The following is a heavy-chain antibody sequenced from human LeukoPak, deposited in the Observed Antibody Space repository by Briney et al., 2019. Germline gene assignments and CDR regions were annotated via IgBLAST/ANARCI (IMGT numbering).Heavy chain of an antibody. CDR1: GGTFSSYA. D-gene: IGHD1-26*01. Sequence: GASVKVSCKASGGTFSSYAISWVRQAPGQGLEWMGGIIPIFGTANYAQKFQGRVTMTRDMSTSTVYMELSSLRSEDTAVYYCASGSYPGYMDVWGKGTTVTVSS. V-gene: IGHV1-69*05. CDR3: ASGSYPGYMDV. CDR2: IIPIFGTA. J-gene: IGHJ6*03.